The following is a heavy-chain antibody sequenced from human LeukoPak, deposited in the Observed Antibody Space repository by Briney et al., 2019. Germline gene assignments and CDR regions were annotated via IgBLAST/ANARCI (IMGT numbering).Heavy chain of an antibody. V-gene: IGHV4-61*01. Sequence: SETLSLTCTVSGGSVSSGSYYWSWIRQPPGKGLEWIGYIYYSGSTNYNPSLKSRVTISVDTSKNQFSLKLSSVTAADTAVYYCARDRLDDDQWELHDYWGQGTLVTVSS. CDR2: IYYSGST. D-gene: IGHD1-26*01. CDR3: ARDRLDDDQWELHDY. J-gene: IGHJ4*02. CDR1: GGSVSSGSYY.